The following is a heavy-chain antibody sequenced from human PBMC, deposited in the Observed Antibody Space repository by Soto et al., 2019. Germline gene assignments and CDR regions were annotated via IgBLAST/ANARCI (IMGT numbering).Heavy chain of an antibody. V-gene: IGHV4-4*02. Sequence: QVQLQESGPRLVKPSGTLSLTCAVSSGSISSTSWCSWVRQPPGKGLEWIGEISHSGSTNYNASLKSRFIISVDMSKNQFSLRLTSVTAADTAIYYCARLISVAHTGYFDYWGKGTLVTVSS. CDR3: ARLISVAHTGYFDY. J-gene: IGHJ4*02. CDR2: ISHSGST. D-gene: IGHD2-8*02. CDR1: SGSISSTSW.